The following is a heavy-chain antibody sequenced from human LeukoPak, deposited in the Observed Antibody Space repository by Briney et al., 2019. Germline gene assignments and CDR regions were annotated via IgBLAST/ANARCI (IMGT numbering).Heavy chain of an antibody. D-gene: IGHD3-10*01. J-gene: IGHJ4*02. CDR1: GDSVSSNSAA. V-gene: IGHV6-1*01. CDR3: AGGGWFGELLVFDY. CDR2: TYYRSKWYN. Sequence: SQTLSLTFAISGDSVSSNSAAWNWIRQSPSRGLEWLGRTYYRSKWYNDYAVSVKSRITINPDTSKNQFSLQLNSVTPEDTAVYYCAGGGWFGELLVFDYWGQGTLVTVSS.